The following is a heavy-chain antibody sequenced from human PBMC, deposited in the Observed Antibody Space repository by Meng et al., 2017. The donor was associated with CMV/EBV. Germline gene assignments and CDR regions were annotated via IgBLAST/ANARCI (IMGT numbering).Heavy chain of an antibody. Sequence: GSLRLSCTVSGGSISSYYWSWIRQPPGKGLEWIGYIYYSGSTNYNPSLKSRVTISVDTSKNQFSLKLSSVTAADTAVYYCARVKSGYDYISYYGMDVWGQGTTVTVSS. CDR3: ARVKSGYDYISYYGMDV. CDR2: IYYSGST. J-gene: IGHJ6*02. D-gene: IGHD5-12*01. V-gene: IGHV4-59*01. CDR1: GGSISSYY.